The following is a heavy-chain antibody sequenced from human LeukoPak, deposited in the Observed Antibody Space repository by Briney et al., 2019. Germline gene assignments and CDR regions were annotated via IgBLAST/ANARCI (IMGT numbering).Heavy chain of an antibody. CDR2: INHRGST. CDR3: ARQNYGAAPLRY. J-gene: IGHJ4*02. CDR1: GGSFSGYY. D-gene: IGHD4/OR15-4a*01. Sequence: PSETLSLTCAVYGGSFSGYYWSWIRQPPGKGLEWIGEINHRGSTNYNPSLKSRVTILVDTSKNQFSLKLSSVTAADTAVYYCARQNYGAAPLRYWGQGTLVTVSS. V-gene: IGHV4-34*01.